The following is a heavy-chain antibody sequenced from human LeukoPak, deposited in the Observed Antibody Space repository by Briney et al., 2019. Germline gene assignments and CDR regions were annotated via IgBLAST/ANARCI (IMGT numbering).Heavy chain of an antibody. D-gene: IGHD3-3*01. CDR2: IIPIFGTA. V-gene: IGHV1-69*05. CDR3: ARAGLEWLLYYFDY. CDR1: GYTFTSYA. J-gene: IGHJ4*02. Sequence: SVKVSCKASGYTFTSYAISWVRQAPGQGLEWMGGIIPIFGTANYAQKFQGRVTITTDESTSTAYMELSSLRSEDTAVYYCARAGLEWLLYYFDYWGQGTLVTVSS.